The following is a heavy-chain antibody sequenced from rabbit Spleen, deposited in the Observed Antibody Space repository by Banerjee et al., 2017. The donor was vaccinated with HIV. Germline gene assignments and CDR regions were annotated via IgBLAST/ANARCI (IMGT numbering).Heavy chain of an antibody. Sequence: QSLEESGGDLVKPGASPTLTCIASGVSFSGDSYMCWVRQAPGKGLEWIACIDTGSSGFTYFASWAKGRFTISKTSSTTVTLQMTSLTAADTATYFCARDTGTSFSSYGMDLWGQGTLVTVS. V-gene: IGHV1S40*01. J-gene: IGHJ6*01. CDR3: ARDTGTSFSSYGMDL. CDR2: IDTGSSGFT. CDR1: GVSFSGDSY. D-gene: IGHD8-1*01.